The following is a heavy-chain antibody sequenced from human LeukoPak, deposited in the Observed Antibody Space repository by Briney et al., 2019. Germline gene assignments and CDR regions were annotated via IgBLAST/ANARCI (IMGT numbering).Heavy chain of an antibody. J-gene: IGHJ6*02. V-gene: IGHV4-4*07. CDR3: ARDTPNCSGGSCYNAYYYGMDV. CDR1: GGSISSYY. Sequence: SETLSLTCTVSGGSISSYYWSWIRQPAGKGLEWIGRIYTSGSTNYNPSLKSRVTMSVDTSKNQFSLKLSSVTAADTAVYYCARDTPNCSGGSCYNAYYYGMDVWGQGTTVTVSS. D-gene: IGHD2-15*01. CDR2: IYTSGST.